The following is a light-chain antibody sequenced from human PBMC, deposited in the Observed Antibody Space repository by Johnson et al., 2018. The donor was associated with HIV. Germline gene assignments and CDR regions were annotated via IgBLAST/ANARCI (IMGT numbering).Light chain of an antibody. CDR2: DNN. J-gene: IGLJ1*01. CDR1: SSNIGNNF. CDR3: GTCDNSLN. Sequence: QSVLTQPPSVSAAPGQRVTRSYSGSSSNIGNNFVSWFRQLPLRAPKVLIYDNNKRPSGIPDRFSGSKSDASATLAITGLQTGDEADYYCGTCDNSLNFGTGTKVTVL. V-gene: IGLV1-51*01.